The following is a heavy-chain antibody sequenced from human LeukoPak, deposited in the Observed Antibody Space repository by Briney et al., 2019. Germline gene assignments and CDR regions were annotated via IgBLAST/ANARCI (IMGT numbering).Heavy chain of an antibody. Sequence: GGSLRLSCAASGFTFNNAWMTWVRQAPGKGLEWVANINQGGSEKFYVDSVKGRFTISRGNAKNSLYLQMNSLRAEDTAVYYCARSRVDYWGQGTLVTVSS. V-gene: IGHV3-7*05. CDR3: ARSRVDY. CDR1: GFTFNNAW. CDR2: INQGGSEK. J-gene: IGHJ4*02.